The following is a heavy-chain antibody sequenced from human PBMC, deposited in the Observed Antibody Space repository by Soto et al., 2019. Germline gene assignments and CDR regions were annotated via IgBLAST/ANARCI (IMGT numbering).Heavy chain of an antibody. CDR1: GGSISSYY. CDR3: ARVPPNYYGSGSYYNNYYYYYMDV. J-gene: IGHJ6*03. D-gene: IGHD3-10*01. Sequence: PSETLSLTCPVSGGSISSYYWSWIRQPPGKGLEWIGYIYYSGSTNYNPSLKSRVTISVDTSKNQFSLKLSSVTAADTAVYYCARVPPNYYGSGSYYNNYYYYYMDVWGKGTTVTVSS. V-gene: IGHV4-59*01. CDR2: IYYSGST.